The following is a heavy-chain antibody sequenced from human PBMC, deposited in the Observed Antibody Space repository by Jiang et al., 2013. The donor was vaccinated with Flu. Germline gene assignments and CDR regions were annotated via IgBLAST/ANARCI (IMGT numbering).Heavy chain of an antibody. J-gene: IGHJ4*02. Sequence: GPGLVKPSETLSLTCTVSGGSISSSSYYWGWIRQPPGKGLEWIGSIYYSGSTYYNPSLKSRVTISVDTSKNQFSLKLSSVTAADTAVYYCARHRTGEGGPTIFDYWGQGTLVTVSS. CDR3: ARHRTGEGGPTIFDY. V-gene: IGHV4-39*01. CDR2: IYYSGST. CDR1: GGSISSSSYY. D-gene: IGHD1/OR15-1a*01.